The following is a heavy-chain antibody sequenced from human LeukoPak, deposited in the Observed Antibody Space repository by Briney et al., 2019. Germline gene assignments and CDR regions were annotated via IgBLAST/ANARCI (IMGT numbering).Heavy chain of an antibody. Sequence: GGSLRLSCAASGFTFSSYSMNWVRQAPGKGLEWVSSISSSGSYMYYADSVKGRFTISRDNAKNSLYLQMNRLRAEDTAVYYCACTMVRGVIISDYWGQGTLVTVSS. J-gene: IGHJ4*02. V-gene: IGHV3-21*01. CDR2: ISSSGSYM. CDR1: GFTFSSYS. D-gene: IGHD3-10*01. CDR3: ACTMVRGVIISDY.